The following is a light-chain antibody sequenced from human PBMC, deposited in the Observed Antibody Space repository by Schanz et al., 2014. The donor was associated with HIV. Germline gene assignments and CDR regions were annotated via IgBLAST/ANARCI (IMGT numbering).Light chain of an antibody. CDR2: KAS. J-gene: IGKJ2*01. Sequence: DIQMTQSPSTLSASVGDRVTITCRASQSVDRWLAWYQQRPGKAPKLLISKASTLESGVPSRFSGSGSGTEFTLTISSLQPDDLATYYCQQCVTYPYTFGQGTKLDIK. CDR1: QSVDRW. CDR3: QQCVTYPYT. V-gene: IGKV1-5*03.